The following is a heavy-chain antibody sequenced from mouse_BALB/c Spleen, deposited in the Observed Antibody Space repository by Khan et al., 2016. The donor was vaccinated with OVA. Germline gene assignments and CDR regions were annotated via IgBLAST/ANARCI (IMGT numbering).Heavy chain of an antibody. D-gene: IGHD1-1*01. CDR3: TRDRNYYGSSFYFDY. J-gene: IGHJ2*01. CDR2: ITSGGSYT. CDR1: GFAFSSYS. Sequence: EVELVESGGGLVKPGGSLKLSCAASGFAFSSYSMSWVRQTPEKRLEWVATITSGGSYTYYPASVKGRFTISSDNAKNTLYLQMSSLKSEDTGMYYCTRDRNYYGSSFYFDYWGQGTTLTVSS. V-gene: IGHV5-6-4*01.